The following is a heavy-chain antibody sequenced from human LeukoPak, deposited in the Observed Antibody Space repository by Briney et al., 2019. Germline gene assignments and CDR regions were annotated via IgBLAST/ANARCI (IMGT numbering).Heavy chain of an antibody. J-gene: IGHJ5*02. D-gene: IGHD3-10*01. CDR3: AREDLGYGSGSYYSGNWFDP. CDR1: GGTFSSYA. V-gene: IGHV1-69*04. CDR2: IIPILGIA. Sequence: ASVKVSCKASGGTFSSYAISWVRQAPGQGLEWMGRIIPILGIANYAQKLQGRVTITADKSTSTAYMELSSLRSEDTAVYYCAREDLGYGSGSYYSGNWFDPWGQGTLVTVSS.